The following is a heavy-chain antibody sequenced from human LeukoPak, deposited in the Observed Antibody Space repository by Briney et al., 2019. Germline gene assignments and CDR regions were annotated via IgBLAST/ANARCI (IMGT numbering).Heavy chain of an antibody. Sequence: GTSLRLSCAASGFTFTSYGMHWVRQAPGKGLEWVALITYDGYYKYYSDSVKGRFTISSDTSKNTMYLQMNSLRAEDTAVYYCARDRVDYDSSGYYYDYWGQGTLVTVSS. D-gene: IGHD3-22*01. CDR1: GFTFTSYG. CDR3: ARDRVDYDSSGYYYDY. V-gene: IGHV3-30*03. CDR2: ITYDGYYK. J-gene: IGHJ4*02.